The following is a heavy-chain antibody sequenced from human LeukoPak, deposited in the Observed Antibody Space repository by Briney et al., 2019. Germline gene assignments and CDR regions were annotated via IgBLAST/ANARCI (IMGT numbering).Heavy chain of an antibody. CDR1: GDSVSSNSAA. Sequence: SQTLSLTCAISGDSVSSNSAAWNWIRQSPSRGLEWLGRTYYRSKWYNDYAVSVKGRITIKPDTSKNQFSLQLNSVTPEDTAVYFCVREPSSDSGQLFDYWGQGTLVTVSS. CDR2: TYYRSKWYN. D-gene: IGHD6-19*01. CDR3: VREPSSDSGQLFDY. V-gene: IGHV6-1*01. J-gene: IGHJ4*02.